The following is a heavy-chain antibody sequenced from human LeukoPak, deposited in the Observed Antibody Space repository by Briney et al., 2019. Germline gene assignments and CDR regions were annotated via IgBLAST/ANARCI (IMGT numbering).Heavy chain of an antibody. CDR1: GGSFSAFY. Sequence: PSETLSLTCGVHGGSFSAFYWIWIRQPPGKGLEWIGEINQSGTTTYNPSLMSRVSISVDTSKNQFSLRLTSVTAADTAVYYCATSEWDGVGAYYDYGMDVWGQGPRSPSP. CDR3: ATSEWDGVGAYYDYGMDV. V-gene: IGHV4-34*01. CDR2: INQSGTT. J-gene: IGHJ6*02. D-gene: IGHD1-26*01.